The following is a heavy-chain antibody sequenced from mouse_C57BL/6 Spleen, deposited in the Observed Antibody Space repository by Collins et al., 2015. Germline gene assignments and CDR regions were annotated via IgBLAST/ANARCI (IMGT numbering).Heavy chain of an antibody. CDR3: ARRYYDYDDWYFDV. Sequence: QVQLQQPGAELVKPGASVKLSCKASGYTFTSYWMHWVKQRPGQGLEWIGMIHPNSGSTNYNEKFKSKATLTVDKSSSTAYMQLSSLTSEDSAVYYCARRYYDYDDWYFDVWGTGTTVTVSS. V-gene: IGHV1-64*01. CDR2: IHPNSGST. D-gene: IGHD2-4*01. CDR1: GYTFTSYW. J-gene: IGHJ1*03.